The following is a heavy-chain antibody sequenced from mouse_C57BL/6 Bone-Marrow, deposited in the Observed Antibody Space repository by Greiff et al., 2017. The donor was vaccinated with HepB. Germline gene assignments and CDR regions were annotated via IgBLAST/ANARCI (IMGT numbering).Heavy chain of an antibody. CDR3: TRLVRPPFDY. CDR1: GYTFTDYE. CDR2: IDPETGGT. Sequence: QVQLKQSGAELVRPGASVTLSCKASGYTFTDYEMHWVKQTPVHGLEWIGAIDPETGGTAYNQKFTGKAILTADKSSSTAYMELRSLTSEDSAVYYCTRLVRPPFDYWGQGTTLTVSS. V-gene: IGHV1-15*01. J-gene: IGHJ2*01.